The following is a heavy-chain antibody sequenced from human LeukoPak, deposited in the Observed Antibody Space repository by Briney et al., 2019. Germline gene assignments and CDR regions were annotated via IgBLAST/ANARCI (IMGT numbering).Heavy chain of an antibody. Sequence: SETLSLTCTVSGGSIPTKNFYWGWIRQPPGKGLEWIGSVFYSGRTYYNPSLKSRVTIFVDPSKNQFSLNLRSVTAADTAVYYCASARGYSSRGYFDLWGRGTLVTVSS. CDR2: VFYSGRT. CDR3: ASARGYSSRGYFDL. CDR1: GGSIPTKNFY. D-gene: IGHD5-18*01. J-gene: IGHJ2*01. V-gene: IGHV4-39*01.